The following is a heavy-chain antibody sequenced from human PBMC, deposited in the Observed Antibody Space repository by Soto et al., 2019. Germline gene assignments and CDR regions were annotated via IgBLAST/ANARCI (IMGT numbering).Heavy chain of an antibody. J-gene: IGHJ4*02. CDR1: GFTFSGSA. Sequence: ESGGGLVQPGGSLKLSCAASGFTFSGSAMHWVRQASGKGLEWVGRIRSKANSYATAYAASVKGRFTISRDDSKNTAYLQMNSLKTEDTAVYYCTRRAVYGSGSYSFDYWGQGTLVTVSS. CDR3: TRRAVYGSGSYSFDY. D-gene: IGHD3-10*01. V-gene: IGHV3-73*01. CDR2: IRSKANSYAT.